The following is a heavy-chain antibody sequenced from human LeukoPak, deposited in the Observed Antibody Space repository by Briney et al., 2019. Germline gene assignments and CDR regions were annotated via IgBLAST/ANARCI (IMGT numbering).Heavy chain of an antibody. D-gene: IGHD3-16*01. V-gene: IGHV4-39*07. CDR1: GGSISSRSYY. J-gene: IGHJ4*02. CDR2: IYYSGST. Sequence: PSETLSLTCTVSGGSISSRSYYWGWIRQPPGKGLEWIGSIYYSGSTYYNPSLKSRVTISVDTSKNQFSLKLSSVTAADTAVYYCAIYHDGAVRVPFDYWGQGTLVTVSS. CDR3: AIYHDGAVRVPFDY.